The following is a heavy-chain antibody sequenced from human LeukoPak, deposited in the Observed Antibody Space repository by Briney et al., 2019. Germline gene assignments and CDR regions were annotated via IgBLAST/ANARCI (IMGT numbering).Heavy chain of an antibody. CDR3: AGDVDSSGYGAFDI. J-gene: IGHJ3*02. D-gene: IGHD3-22*01. CDR1: GFTFSSYS. V-gene: IGHV3-21*01. Sequence: GGSLRLSCAASGFTFSSYSMNWVRQAPGKGLEWVPSISSSSSYIYYADSVKGRFTISRDNAKNSLYLQMNSLRAEDTAVYYCAGDVDSSGYGAFDIWGQGTMVTVSS. CDR2: ISSSSSYI.